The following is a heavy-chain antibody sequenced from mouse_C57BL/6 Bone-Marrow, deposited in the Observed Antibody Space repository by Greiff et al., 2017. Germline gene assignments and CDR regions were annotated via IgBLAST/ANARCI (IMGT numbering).Heavy chain of an antibody. CDR2: IDPSDSYT. Sequence: QVHVKQPGAELVMPGASVKLSCKASGYTFTRYWMHWVKQRPGHGLEWIGEIDPSDSYTNYNQKFKGKSTLTVDKSSSTAYMQLSSLTSEDSAVYYCARERWLLGFDYWGQGTTLTVSS. J-gene: IGHJ2*01. V-gene: IGHV1-69*01. CDR1: GYTFTRYW. D-gene: IGHD2-3*01. CDR3: ARERWLLGFDY.